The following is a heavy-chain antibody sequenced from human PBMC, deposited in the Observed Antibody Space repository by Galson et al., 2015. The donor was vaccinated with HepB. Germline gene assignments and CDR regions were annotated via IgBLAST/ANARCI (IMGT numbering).Heavy chain of an antibody. J-gene: IGHJ2*01. V-gene: IGHV6-1*01. D-gene: IGHD3-10*01. CDR1: GDSVSSNSVA. CDR3: ASARGVHWYFDL. Sequence: CAISGDSVSSNSVAWNWIRQSPSRGLEWLGRTYYRSKWYNDYAVSVESRITINPDTSRNQFSLQLHSVTPEDTAVYYCASARGVHWYFDLWGRGTLVTVSS. CDR2: TYYRSKWYN.